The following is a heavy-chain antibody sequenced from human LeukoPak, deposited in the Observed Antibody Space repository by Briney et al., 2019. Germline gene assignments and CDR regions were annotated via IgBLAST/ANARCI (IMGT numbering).Heavy chain of an antibody. CDR2: IGTVGDI. CDR3: LRDCNNIRCSGARMDV. D-gene: IGHD2/OR15-2a*01. CDR1: GFTFSNYD. V-gene: IGHV3-13*01. Sequence: GESLRLSCAASGFTFSNYDMHWVRQATGKGLEWVSSIGTVGDIYYSDSVKGRFTISRENAKNSWYLQMSSLRAGDTAVYYCLRDCNNIRCSGARMDVWGQGTTVIVSS. J-gene: IGHJ6*02.